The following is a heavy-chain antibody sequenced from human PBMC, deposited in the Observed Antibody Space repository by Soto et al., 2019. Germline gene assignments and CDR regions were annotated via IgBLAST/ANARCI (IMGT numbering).Heavy chain of an antibody. V-gene: IGHV3-33*01. J-gene: IGHJ4*02. Sequence: GGFLRLSCAASGFTFSSHGMHWVRQAPGKGLEWVAVIWYDGSNKYYADSVKGRFTISRDDSKNMVYLQMNSLRAEDTAVYYCVRDGWYSIQAPYWGQGALVTVSS. D-gene: IGHD6-19*01. CDR1: GFTFSSHG. CDR2: IWYDGSNK. CDR3: VRDGWYSIQAPY.